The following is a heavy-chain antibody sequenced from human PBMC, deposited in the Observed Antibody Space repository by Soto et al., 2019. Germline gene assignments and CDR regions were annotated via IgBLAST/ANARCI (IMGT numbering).Heavy chain of an antibody. CDR3: ARSVFP. CDR2: IYYSGST. CDR1: GGSISSGGYY. V-gene: IGHV4-31*03. J-gene: IGHJ5*02. Sequence: QVQLQESGPGLVKPSQTLSLTCTVSGGSISSGGYYWNWIRQHPGKGLEWIGYIYYSGSTYYNPSPXSXXTIAVDTSKNHFSLKLSSVTAADTAVYYCARSVFPWGQGTLVTVSS.